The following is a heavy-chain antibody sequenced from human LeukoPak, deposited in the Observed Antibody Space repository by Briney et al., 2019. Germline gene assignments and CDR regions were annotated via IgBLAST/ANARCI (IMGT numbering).Heavy chain of an antibody. CDR2: INQSGTT. Sequence: PSETLSLTCAVSGGSFSGYYWSWIRQPPGKGLEWIGEINQSGTTNYNPSLKSRVTISVDTSKNQFSLKLSSVTAADTAVYFCARGLLRYSYSLKVWFDPWGQETLVTVSS. V-gene: IGHV4-34*01. D-gene: IGHD5-18*01. CDR1: GGSFSGYY. J-gene: IGHJ5*02. CDR3: ARGLLRYSYSLKVWFDP.